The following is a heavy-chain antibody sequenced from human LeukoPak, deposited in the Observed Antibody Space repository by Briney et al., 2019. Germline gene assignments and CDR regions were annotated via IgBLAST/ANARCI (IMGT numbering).Heavy chain of an antibody. Sequence: ASVKVSCKASGYTFTSYGISWVRQAPGQGLEWMGWISAYNGNTNYAQKLQGRVTMTTDTSTSTAYMELRSLRSDDTAVYYRARDGRPVHYYYDSSGYPWGQGTLVTVSS. CDR1: GYTFTSYG. D-gene: IGHD3-22*01. J-gene: IGHJ5*02. CDR3: ARDGRPVHYYYDSSGYP. V-gene: IGHV1-18*01. CDR2: ISAYNGNT.